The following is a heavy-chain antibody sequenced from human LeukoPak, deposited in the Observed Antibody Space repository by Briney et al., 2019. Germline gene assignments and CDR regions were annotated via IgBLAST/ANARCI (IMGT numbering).Heavy chain of an antibody. CDR3: AREWGVTNWFDP. CDR1: GGSISSGSYY. V-gene: IGHV4-61*02. CDR2: IYTSGST. J-gene: IGHJ5*02. D-gene: IGHD3-16*01. Sequence: SQTLSLTCTVSGGSISSGSYYWSWIRQPAGKGLEWIGRIYTSGSTNYNPSLKSRVTISVDTSKNQFSLKLSSVTAADTAVYYCAREWGVTNWFDPWGQGTLVTVCS.